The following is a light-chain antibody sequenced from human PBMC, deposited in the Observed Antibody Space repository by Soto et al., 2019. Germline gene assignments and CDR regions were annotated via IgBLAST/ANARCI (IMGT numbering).Light chain of an antibody. Sequence: VMTQSPATLSVSPGERATLSCRASQSVSSNLAWYQQKPGQAPRLLIYGASTRATGIPARFSGSGSGTEFTLTISSLQSEDFAVYYCQQSDTFGGGTKVDIK. V-gene: IGKV3-15*01. J-gene: IGKJ4*01. CDR1: QSVSSN. CDR2: GAS. CDR3: QQSDT.